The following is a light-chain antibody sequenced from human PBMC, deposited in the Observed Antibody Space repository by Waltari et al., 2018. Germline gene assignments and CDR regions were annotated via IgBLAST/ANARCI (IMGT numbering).Light chain of an antibody. V-gene: IGKV4-1*01. CDR3: QQYYSTPPT. CDR2: WAS. J-gene: IGKJ1*01. CDR1: QSVLYSSNNKNY. Sequence: IVMTQSPDSLAVSLGERATINCKSSQSVLYSSNNKNYLAWFQQKPGQPPKLLLYWASTRESGVPDRFSGSGSGTDFTLTISTLQAEDVAVYYCQQYYSTPPTFGQGTRVEIK.